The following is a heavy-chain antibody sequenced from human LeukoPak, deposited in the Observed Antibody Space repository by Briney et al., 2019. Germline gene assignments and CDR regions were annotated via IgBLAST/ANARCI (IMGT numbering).Heavy chain of an antibody. J-gene: IGHJ4*02. D-gene: IGHD6-19*01. CDR1: GFIFSSYS. CDR3: AKGLRSAVAGNDY. V-gene: IGHV3-30*18. CDR2: VSTDGTIK. Sequence: GGSLRLSCAASGFIFSSYSMHWVRQAPGKGLEWVAVVSTDGTIKYYADSMKGRFTVSRDNSKNTLYLQMNSLRAEDTAVYYCAKGLRSAVAGNDYWGQGTLVTVSS.